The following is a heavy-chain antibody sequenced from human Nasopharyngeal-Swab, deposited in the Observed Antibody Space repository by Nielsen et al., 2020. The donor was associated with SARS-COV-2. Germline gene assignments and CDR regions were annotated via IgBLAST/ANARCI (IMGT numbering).Heavy chain of an antibody. CDR2: ISSSSSTS. J-gene: IGHJ4*02. V-gene: IGHV3-48*02. CDR3: ARDVALVSAALDY. Sequence: GSLKISCAASGFTFDDYAMHWVRQAPGKGLEWVAYISSSSSTSYYADSVKGRFTISRDNAENSLYLQMNSLRDEDTAVYYCARDVALVSAALDYWGQGTLVTVSS. CDR1: GFTFDDYA. D-gene: IGHD5/OR15-5a*01.